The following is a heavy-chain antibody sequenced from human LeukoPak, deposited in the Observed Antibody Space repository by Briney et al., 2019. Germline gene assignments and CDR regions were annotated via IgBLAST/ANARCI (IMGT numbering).Heavy chain of an antibody. CDR2: IYTSGRT. CDR3: ARDEGYYYGSGSYSPYYYYGMDV. V-gene: IGHV4-61*02. D-gene: IGHD3-10*01. J-gene: IGHJ6*02. CDR1: GGSISSGSYY. Sequence: SQTLSLTCTVSGGSISSGSYYWSWIRQPAGKGLEWIGRIYTSGRTNYNPSFKSRVTILVDTSKNQFSLKLSSVTAADTAVYYCARDEGYYYGSGSYSPYYYYGMDVWGQGTTVTVSS.